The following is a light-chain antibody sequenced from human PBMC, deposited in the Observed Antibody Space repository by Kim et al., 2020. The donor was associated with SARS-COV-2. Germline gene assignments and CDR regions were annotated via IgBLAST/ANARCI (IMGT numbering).Light chain of an antibody. CDR3: QAWDSTAV. CDR1: RGGDKY. J-gene: IGLJ7*01. CDR2: QDN. V-gene: IGLV3-1*01. Sequence: VSLSPGQTASITGSGERGGDKYVSWYQQRPGQSPVLLIYQDNKRPAGIPERFSGSNSGNTATLTISGAQAMDEAGYYCQAWDSTAVFGGGTQLTVL.